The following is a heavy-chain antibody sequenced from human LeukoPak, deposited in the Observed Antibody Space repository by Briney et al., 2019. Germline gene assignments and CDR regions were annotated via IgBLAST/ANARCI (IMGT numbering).Heavy chain of an antibody. CDR3: ARAVAVAGTFKFDF. V-gene: IGHV4-59*01. D-gene: IGHD6-19*01. J-gene: IGHJ4*02. Sequence: SETLSFTCTVSGGSISGNYWTWIRQPPGKGLDYIGHVFYTGSTNYSPSLKSRVTISIDTSKSHFSLKLTSVTAADTAVYYCARAVAVAGTFKFDFWGQGTLVTVSS. CDR1: GGSISGNY. CDR2: VFYTGST.